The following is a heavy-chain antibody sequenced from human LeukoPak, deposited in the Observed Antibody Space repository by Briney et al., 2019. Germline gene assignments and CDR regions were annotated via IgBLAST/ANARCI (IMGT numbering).Heavy chain of an antibody. CDR1: GFTFSSYG. CDR3: AKVLLHSSGSPMTDY. J-gene: IGHJ4*02. D-gene: IGHD3-22*01. V-gene: IGHV3-23*01. CDR2: ISGSGGST. Sequence: PGGTLRLSCAASGFTFSSYGMSWVRQAPGKGLEWVSAISGSGGSTYYADSVKGRFTISRDNSKNTLYLQMNSLRAEDTAVYYCAKVLLHSSGSPMTDYWGQGTLVTVSS.